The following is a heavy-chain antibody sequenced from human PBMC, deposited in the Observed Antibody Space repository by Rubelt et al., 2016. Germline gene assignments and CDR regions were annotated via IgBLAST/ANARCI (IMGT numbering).Heavy chain of an antibody. CDR2: IIPILGIA. D-gene: IGHD6-6*01. Sequence: QVQLVQSGAEVKKPGSSVKVSCKASGGTFSSYAISWVRQAPGQGLEWMGRIIPILGIANYAQKFQGRVTITADKSTSTAYMELSSMRAEDTAGYYCASALPKLFGMAARDSYYYYGMDVWRQGNTVTVSS. J-gene: IGHJ6*02. CDR1: GGTFSSYA. V-gene: IGHV1-69*04. CDR3: ASALPKLFGMAARDSYYYYGMDV.